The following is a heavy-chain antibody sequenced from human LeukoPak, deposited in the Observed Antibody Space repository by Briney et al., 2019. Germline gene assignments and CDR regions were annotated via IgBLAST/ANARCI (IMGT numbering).Heavy chain of an antibody. CDR2: INPNSGGT. CDR3: ARDQYYCGSGSSSPPPPHTGFDP. J-gene: IGHJ5*02. D-gene: IGHD3-10*01. V-gene: IGHV1-2*02. Sequence: ASVKVSCKASGYTFTGYYMHWVLQAPGQGLEWMGWINPNSGGTNYAQKFQGRVTMTRDTSISTAYMELSRLRSDDTAVYYCARDQYYCGSGSSSPPPPHTGFDPWGKGTLVSFAS. CDR1: GYTFTGYY.